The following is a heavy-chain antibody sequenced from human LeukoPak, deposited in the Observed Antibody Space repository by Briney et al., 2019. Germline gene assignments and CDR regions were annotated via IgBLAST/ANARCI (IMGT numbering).Heavy chain of an antibody. Sequence: ASVKVSCKASGYTFTSYGISWVRQAPGQGLEWMGWISAYNGNTNYAQKLQGRVTMTTDTSTSTAYMELRSLRSDDTAVYYCARDGLERELWPGSYIYWGQGTLVTVSS. CDR3: ARDGLERELWPGSYIY. CDR1: GYTFTSYG. D-gene: IGHD3-10*01. V-gene: IGHV1-18*01. CDR2: ISAYNGNT. J-gene: IGHJ4*02.